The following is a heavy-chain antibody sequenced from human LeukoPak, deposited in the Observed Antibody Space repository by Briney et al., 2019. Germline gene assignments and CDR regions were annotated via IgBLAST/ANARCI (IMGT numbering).Heavy chain of an antibody. CDR3: ARVAGDFIVGATTDY. D-gene: IGHD1-26*01. CDR1: GFTFSSYS. CDR2: ISSSSSYI. J-gene: IGHJ4*02. V-gene: IGHV3-21*01. Sequence: WGSLRLSCAASGFTFSSYSMNWVRQAPGKGLEWVSSISSSSSYIYYADSVKGRFTISRDNAKNSLYLQMNSLRAEDTAVYYCARVAGDFIVGATTDYWGQGTLVTVSS.